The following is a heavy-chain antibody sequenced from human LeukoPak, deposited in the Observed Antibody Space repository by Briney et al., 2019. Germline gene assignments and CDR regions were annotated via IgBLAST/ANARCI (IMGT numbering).Heavy chain of an antibody. CDR3: TRRPKEPGIWTGYVDS. V-gene: IGHV4-39*01. D-gene: IGHD3/OR15-3a*01. CDR1: GAIIKREGFN. Sequence: PSETLSLTCSVSGAIIKREGFNWDWIRQPPGKGLEYIGSIFYNGNTYYNPSLESRVTISVDTSKNQFSLKLRSVTAADTAVYYCTRRPKEPGIWTGYVDSWGQGTLVTVSS. CDR2: IFYNGNT. J-gene: IGHJ4*02.